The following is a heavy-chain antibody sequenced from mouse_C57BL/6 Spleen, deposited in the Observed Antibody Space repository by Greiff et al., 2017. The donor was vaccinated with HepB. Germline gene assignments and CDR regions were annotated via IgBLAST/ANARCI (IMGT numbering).Heavy chain of an antibody. D-gene: IGHD2-13*01. CDR3: SRPIYYGVYYAMDY. CDR1: GYTFTDYY. Sequence: EVQLQQSGPELVKPGASVKISCKASGYTFTDYYMNWVKQSHGKSLEWIGDINPNNGGTSYNQKFKGKATLTVDKSYSTAFIELRSLTSEDSAVYYCSRPIYYGVYYAMDYWGQGTSVTVSS. CDR2: INPNNGGT. V-gene: IGHV1-26*01. J-gene: IGHJ4*01.